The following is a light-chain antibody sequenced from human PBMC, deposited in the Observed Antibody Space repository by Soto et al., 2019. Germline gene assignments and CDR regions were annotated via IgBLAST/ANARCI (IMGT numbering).Light chain of an antibody. J-gene: IGKJ4*01. V-gene: IGKV3-11*01. Sequence: EIVLTQSPATLSLSPGERATLSCRASQSVRNDLVWYHQQPVQAPRVLIYSASNRDTGIPARFSGSGSGTGFSSTISRFETDDFAVYYYEQRTNWPPTFSGRNKVEMK. CDR2: SAS. CDR3: EQRTNWPPT. CDR1: QSVRND.